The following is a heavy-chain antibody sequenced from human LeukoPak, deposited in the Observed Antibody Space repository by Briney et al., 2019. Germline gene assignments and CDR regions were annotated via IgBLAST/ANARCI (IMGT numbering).Heavy chain of an antibody. CDR2: INHSGST. J-gene: IGHJ4*02. D-gene: IGHD2-2*01. V-gene: IGHV4-34*01. Sequence: SETLSLTCAVYGGSFSGYYWSWIRQPPGKGLEWIGEINHSGSTNYNPSLKSRVTISVDTSKNQFSLKLSSVTAADTAVYYCAKSTWNFDYWGQGTLVTVSS. CDR3: AKSTWNFDY. CDR1: GGSFSGYY.